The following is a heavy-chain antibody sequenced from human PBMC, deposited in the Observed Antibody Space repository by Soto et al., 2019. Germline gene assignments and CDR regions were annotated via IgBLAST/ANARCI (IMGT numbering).Heavy chain of an antibody. V-gene: IGHV3-30*18. Sequence: GGSLRLSCAASGFTFSSYGMHWVRQAPGKGLEWVAVISYDGSNKYYADSVKGRFTISRDKSKNTLYLQMNSLRAEDTAVYYCAKAKGYSSGWPNSVLDYWGQGTLVTVSS. CDR3: AKAKGYSSGWPNSVLDY. D-gene: IGHD6-19*01. CDR2: ISYDGSNK. J-gene: IGHJ4*02. CDR1: GFTFSSYG.